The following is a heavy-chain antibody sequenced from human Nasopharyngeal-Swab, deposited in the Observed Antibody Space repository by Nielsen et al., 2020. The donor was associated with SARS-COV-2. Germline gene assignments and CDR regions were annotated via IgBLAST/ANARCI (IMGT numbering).Heavy chain of an antibody. V-gene: IGHV4-59*12. J-gene: IGHJ6*02. Sequence: SETLSLTCSVSGDSISTYYWSWIRQPPGKGLEWIGYIYHSGSTNYNLSLKSRVTISVDKSKNQFSLKLSSVTAADTAVYYCARVKAGNHYGMNVWGQGTTVTVSS. D-gene: IGHD1-14*01. CDR1: GDSISTYY. CDR2: IYHSGST. CDR3: ARVKAGNHYGMNV.